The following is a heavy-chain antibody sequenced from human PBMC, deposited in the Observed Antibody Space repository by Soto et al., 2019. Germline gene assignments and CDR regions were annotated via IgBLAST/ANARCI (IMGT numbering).Heavy chain of an antibody. V-gene: IGHV1-18*01. CDR1: GYTFTSYG. J-gene: IGHJ6*02. CDR3: ARDKPLLLWFGGLDYYYYGMDV. D-gene: IGHD3-10*01. Sequence: ASVKVSCKASGYTFTSYGISWVRQAPGQGLEWMGWISAYNGNTNYAQKLQGRVTMTTDTSTSTAYMELRSLRSDDTAVYYYARDKPLLLWFGGLDYYYYGMDVWGQGTTVTVSS. CDR2: ISAYNGNT.